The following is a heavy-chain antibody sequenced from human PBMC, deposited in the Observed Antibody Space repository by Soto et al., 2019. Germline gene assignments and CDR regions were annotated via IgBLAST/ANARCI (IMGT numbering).Heavy chain of an antibody. J-gene: IGHJ6*02. Sequence: EVQLVESGGGLVQPGGSLRLSCTASGFNFSRFWTHWVRQVPGRGLVWVSHINSDGSRTSYADSVKGRFTISRDNAKNTLYLQMNSLRAEDTAVYYCARDLSSCSSARCYSFYYGRDVWGQGTTVTVSS. CDR2: INSDGSRT. D-gene: IGHD2-2*01. CDR3: ARDLSSCSSARCYSFYYGRDV. V-gene: IGHV3-74*01. CDR1: GFNFSRFW.